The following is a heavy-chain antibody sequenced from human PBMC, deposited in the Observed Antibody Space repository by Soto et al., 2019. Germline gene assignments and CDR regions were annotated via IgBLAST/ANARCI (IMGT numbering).Heavy chain of an antibody. CDR2: ISPDGRNT. CDR1: GFTFSSYA. D-gene: IGHD3-10*01. Sequence: EVQLVESGGGLVQPGGSLRLSCAASGFTFSSYAMHWVRQAPGKGLEYVSAISPDGRNTYYANSVKGRFTISRDNSKETMYLKMGRLRAEDMAVYYCAKDGPYYYGSGSYYGVDYWGQGTLVTVSS. J-gene: IGHJ4*02. CDR3: AKDGPYYYGSGSYYGVDY. V-gene: IGHV3-64*01.